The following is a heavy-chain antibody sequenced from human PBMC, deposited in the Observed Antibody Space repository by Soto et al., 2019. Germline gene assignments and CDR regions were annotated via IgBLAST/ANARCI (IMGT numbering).Heavy chain of an antibody. D-gene: IGHD5-12*01. CDR3: ARPMSGLNDAFDI. Sequence: GESLKISCKGSGYSFATHWIAWVRQMPEKGLEWMGIIYPGDSDTRYSPSFQGQVTISADKSISTAYLQWSSVKASDTALYYCARPMSGLNDAFDIWGQGTMVTVSS. V-gene: IGHV5-51*01. CDR2: IYPGDSDT. J-gene: IGHJ3*02. CDR1: GYSFATHW.